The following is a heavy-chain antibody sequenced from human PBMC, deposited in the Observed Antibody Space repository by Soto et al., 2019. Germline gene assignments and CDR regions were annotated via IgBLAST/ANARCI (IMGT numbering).Heavy chain of an antibody. CDR3: ARGGLYFDS. V-gene: IGHV3-74*01. Sequence: GGSLRLSCAASGFTFSSHWMHWVRQTPGKGLVWVSRINSDGSSTYYADSVTGRFTISRDNAKNTLYLQMNSLRAEDTAVYYCARGGLYFDSWGQGTLVTVSS. J-gene: IGHJ4*02. CDR1: GFTFSSHW. CDR2: INSDGSST.